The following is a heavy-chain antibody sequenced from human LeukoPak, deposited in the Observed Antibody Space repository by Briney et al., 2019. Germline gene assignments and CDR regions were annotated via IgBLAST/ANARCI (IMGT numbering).Heavy chain of an antibody. J-gene: IGHJ6*02. CDR1: GFTFSSYA. V-gene: IGHV3-30-3*01. D-gene: IGHD3-10*01. Sequence: PGRSLRLSCAASGFTFSSYAMHWVRQAPGKGLEWVAVISYDGSNKYYADSVKGRFTISRDNSKNTLYLQMNSLRAEDTAVYYCASSRGVYYYGMDVWGQGTTVTVSS. CDR3: ASSRGVYYYGMDV. CDR2: ISYDGSNK.